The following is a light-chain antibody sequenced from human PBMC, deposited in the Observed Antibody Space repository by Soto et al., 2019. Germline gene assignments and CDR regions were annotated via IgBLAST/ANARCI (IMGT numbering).Light chain of an antibody. Sequence: QSVLTQPASVSGSPGQSITISCTGTSSDVGAYNYACWYQQHPGKVPKLLIYEVTNRPSGVSNRFSGSKSGNTASLTISGLQAEDEADYYCSSYVSGNTVVFGGGTKVTVL. CDR2: EVT. V-gene: IGLV2-14*01. J-gene: IGLJ2*01. CDR1: SSDVGAYNY. CDR3: SSYVSGNTVV.